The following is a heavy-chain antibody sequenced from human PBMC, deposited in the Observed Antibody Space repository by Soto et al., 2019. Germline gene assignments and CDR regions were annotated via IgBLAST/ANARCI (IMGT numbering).Heavy chain of an antibody. Sequence: QLQLQESGPGLVKPSETLSLTCTVSGGSISSSSYYWGWIRQPPGKGLEWIGSIYYSGSTYYNPSRKSRGNISVDTSKNQFSLKLRSVTAADTAVYYCEGESSSWIDYWGQGTLVTVSS. CDR1: GGSISSSSYY. J-gene: IGHJ4*02. D-gene: IGHD6-13*01. CDR3: EGESSSWIDY. CDR2: IYYSGST. V-gene: IGHV4-39*01.